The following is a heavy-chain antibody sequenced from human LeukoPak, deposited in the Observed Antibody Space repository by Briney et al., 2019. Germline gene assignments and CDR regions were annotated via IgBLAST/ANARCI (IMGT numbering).Heavy chain of an antibody. J-gene: IGHJ4*02. Sequence: PSETLSLTCTVSGGSISSSSYYWGWIRQPPGKGLEWIGSIYYSGSTYFNPSLKSRVTISVDTSKNQFSLKLSSVTAADTAVYYCARCRRSSGCDYWGQGTLVTVSS. CDR3: ARCRRSSGCDY. V-gene: IGHV4-39*07. CDR1: GGSISSSSYY. CDR2: IYYSGST. D-gene: IGHD6-19*01.